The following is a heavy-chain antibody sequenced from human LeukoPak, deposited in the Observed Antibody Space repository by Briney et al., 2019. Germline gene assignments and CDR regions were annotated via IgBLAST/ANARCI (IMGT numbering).Heavy chain of an antibody. CDR1: GGSFSGYY. D-gene: IGHD1-26*01. CDR3: ARGKRVWETKSGAFDI. V-gene: IGHV4-34*01. CDR2: INHSGST. J-gene: IGHJ3*02. Sequence: SETLSLTCGVYGGSFSGYYWSWIRQPPGKGQEWIGEINHSGSTNYNPSLKSRVTISVDTSKNQFSLKLSSVTAADTAVYYCARGKRVWETKSGAFDIWGQGTMVTVST.